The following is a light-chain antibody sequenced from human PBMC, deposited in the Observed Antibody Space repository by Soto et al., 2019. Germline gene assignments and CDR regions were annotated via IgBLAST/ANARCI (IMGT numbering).Light chain of an antibody. J-gene: IGLJ2*01. CDR2: LNRDGSH. Sequence: QPVLTQSPSASASLGSSVKLTCTLSSGHSDYGIAWHQQQPDKGPRYLMKLNRDGSHNKGDGIPDRVSGSNSVAERDLIISSLQSDDEADYYCQTWDTVVVFGGGTKLTVL. V-gene: IGLV4-69*01. CDR1: SGHSDYG. CDR3: QTWDTVVV.